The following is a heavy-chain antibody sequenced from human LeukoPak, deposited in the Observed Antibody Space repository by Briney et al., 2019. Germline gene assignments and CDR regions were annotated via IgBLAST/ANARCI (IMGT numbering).Heavy chain of an antibody. D-gene: IGHD6-19*01. J-gene: IGHJ5*02. CDR1: EYTFSDYY. Sequence: ASVKVSCKASEYTFSDYYIHWVRQAPGQGLEWMGWINPNSGGTKYAQKFHGRVTMTRDTSISTAYMELSRLRGDDTAVYYCAREDNTGLENWFDPWGQGTLVSVS. V-gene: IGHV1-2*02. CDR2: INPNSGGT. CDR3: AREDNTGLENWFDP.